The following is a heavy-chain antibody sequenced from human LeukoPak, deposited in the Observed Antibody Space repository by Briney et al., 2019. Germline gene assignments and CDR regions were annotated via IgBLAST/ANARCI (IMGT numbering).Heavy chain of an antibody. CDR1: GGSISSGSYY. J-gene: IGHJ5*02. CDR3: ARDVDCSSTSCPNWFDP. D-gene: IGHD2-2*01. Sequence: SETLSLTCTVSGGSISSGSYYWSWIRQPAGKGLEWIGRIYTSGGTNYNPSLKSRVTISADTSKNHFSLKLSSVTAEDTAVYYCARDVDCSSTSCPNWFDPWGQGTLVTVSS. CDR2: IYTSGGT. V-gene: IGHV4-61*02.